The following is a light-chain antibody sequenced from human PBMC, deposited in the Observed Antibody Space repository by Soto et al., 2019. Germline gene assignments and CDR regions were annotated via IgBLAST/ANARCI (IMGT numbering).Light chain of an antibody. CDR1: QTITSGY. Sequence: EIVLTQSPGTLSLSPGERATLSCRASQTITSGYLAWYQQKPGQSPRLLIYGASTRATGIPARFSGSRSGTDFTLTISSLQSEDFAVYYCQQYDNWPPEATFGQGTKVDIK. CDR3: QQYDNWPPEAT. CDR2: GAS. V-gene: IGKV3-15*01. J-gene: IGKJ1*01.